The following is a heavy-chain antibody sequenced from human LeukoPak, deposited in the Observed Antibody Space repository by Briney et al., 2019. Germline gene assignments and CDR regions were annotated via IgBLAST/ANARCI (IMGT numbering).Heavy chain of an antibody. D-gene: IGHD3-22*01. CDR3: AKVRTMIVVSDYYYGMDV. J-gene: IGHJ6*02. CDR1: GFTFSSYG. V-gene: IGHV3-30*18. CDR2: ISYDGSNK. Sequence: PGGSLRLSCAASGFTFSSYGMHWVRQAPGKGLEWVAVISYDGSNKYYADSVKGRFTISRDNSKNTLYLQMNSLRAEDTAVYYCAKVRTMIVVSDYYYGMDVWGQGTTVTVSS.